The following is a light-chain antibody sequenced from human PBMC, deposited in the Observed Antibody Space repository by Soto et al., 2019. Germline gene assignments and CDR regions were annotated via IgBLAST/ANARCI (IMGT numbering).Light chain of an antibody. Sequence: EIMLKQSPATLSLSPGERATLSCRASQSVSSYLAWYQQKPGQAPRLLIYDASNRATGIPARFSGSGSGTDFTLTISSLEPEDFAVYYCQQRSNWPWTCGQGTKVDIK. CDR3: QQRSNWPWT. CDR2: DAS. CDR1: QSVSSY. V-gene: IGKV3-11*01. J-gene: IGKJ1*01.